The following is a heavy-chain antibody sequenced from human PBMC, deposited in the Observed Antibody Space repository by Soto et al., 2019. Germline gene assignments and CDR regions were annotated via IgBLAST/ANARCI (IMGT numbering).Heavy chain of an antibody. CDR3: AKDMWEFSFAFEI. D-gene: IGHD1-26*01. Sequence: QVQLVESGGGVVQPGRSLRLSCAASGFTFSSNGMHWVRQAPGKGLEWVAVISYDGSNTQYADSVKGRFTISRDNFKNMLFLQINSLRAEDTAVYYCAKDMWEFSFAFEIWGQGTMVTVSS. CDR1: GFTFSSNG. V-gene: IGHV3-30*18. CDR2: ISYDGSNT. J-gene: IGHJ3*02.